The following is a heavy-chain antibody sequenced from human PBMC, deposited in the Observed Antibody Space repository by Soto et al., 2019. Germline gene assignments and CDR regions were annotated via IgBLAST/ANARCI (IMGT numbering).Heavy chain of an antibody. CDR3: VRDLLGSGGHFDY. V-gene: IGHV3-23*01. Sequence: PGGSLRLSCAASGFTFSNYAMSWVRQAPGKGLEWVSSITGSGDYTYYADSVKGRFTISRDNSRNTLYLQMNSLRAEDTAVYHCVRDLLGSGGHFDYWGQGTPVTVSS. J-gene: IGHJ4*02. CDR2: ITGSGDYT. D-gene: IGHD7-27*01. CDR1: GFTFSNYA.